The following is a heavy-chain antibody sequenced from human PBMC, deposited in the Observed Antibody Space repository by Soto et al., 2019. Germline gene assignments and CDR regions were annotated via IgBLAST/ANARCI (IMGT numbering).Heavy chain of an antibody. CDR2: ISSNGGNT. D-gene: IGHD7-27*01. V-gene: IGHV3-64D*06. CDR3: VKVWGGYYFDY. Sequence: EVQLVESGGGLVQPGGSLRLSCSASGFSFSHYAMHWVLQAPGKGLEYVSEISSNGGNTYYADSVKGRFTTSRDNSKNTPYLQMSSLSAEDTAVYHCVKVWGGYYFDYWGQGTLVTVSS. J-gene: IGHJ4*02. CDR1: GFSFSHYA.